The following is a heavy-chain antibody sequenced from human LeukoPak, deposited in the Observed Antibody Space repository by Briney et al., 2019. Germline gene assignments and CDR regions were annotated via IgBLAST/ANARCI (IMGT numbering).Heavy chain of an antibody. CDR3: ARHLYSSSWYIYYYGMDV. CDR2: IYHSGST. J-gene: IGHJ6*02. CDR1: GGSIRSYY. Sequence: SETLSLTCTVSGGSIRSYYWSWIRQPPEKGLEWIGYIYHSGSTDYNPSLKSRVTISVDTSKNQFSLKLSSVTAADTAVYYCARHLYSSSWYIYYYGMDVWGQGTTVTVSS. D-gene: IGHD6-13*01. V-gene: IGHV4-59*08.